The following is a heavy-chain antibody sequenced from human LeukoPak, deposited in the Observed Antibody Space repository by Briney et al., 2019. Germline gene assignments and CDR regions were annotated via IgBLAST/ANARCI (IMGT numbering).Heavy chain of an antibody. CDR3: ARGWQLVGYYFDY. D-gene: IGHD6-6*01. CDR2: IYYSGST. CDR1: GGSISSHY. J-gene: IGHJ4*02. Sequence: SETLSLTCTVSGGSISSHYWSWIRQPPGKGLEWIGYIYYSGSTNYNPSLKSRVTISVDTSKNQISLKLSSVTAADTAVYYCARGWQLVGYYFDYWGQGTLVTVSS. V-gene: IGHV4-59*11.